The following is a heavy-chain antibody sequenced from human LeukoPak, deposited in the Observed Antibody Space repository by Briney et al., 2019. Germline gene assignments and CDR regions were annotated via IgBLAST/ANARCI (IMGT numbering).Heavy chain of an antibody. CDR1: GFTFGDYA. CDR3: TVLNYYDSSGYSPYYYYYYMDV. CDR2: IRSKAYGGTT. Sequence: GGSLRLSCTASGFTFGDYAMSWVRQAPGKGLERVGFIRSKAYGGTTEYAASVKGRFTISRDDSKSIAYLQMNSLKTEDTAVHYCTVLNYYDSSGYSPYYYYYYMDVWGKGTTVTVSS. V-gene: IGHV3-49*04. D-gene: IGHD3-22*01. J-gene: IGHJ6*03.